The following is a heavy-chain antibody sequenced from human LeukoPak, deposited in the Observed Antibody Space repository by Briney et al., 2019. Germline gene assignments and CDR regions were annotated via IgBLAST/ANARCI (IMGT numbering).Heavy chain of an antibody. J-gene: IGHJ6*03. CDR3: AGSGYEGYYYYYMDV. CDR2: IYYSGST. CDR1: GGSISSYY. D-gene: IGHD5-12*01. V-gene: IGHV4-59*01. Sequence: SETLSLTCTVSGGSISSYYWSWIRQPPGKGLEWIGYIYYSGSTNYNPSLKSRVTISVDTSKNQFSLKLSSVTAADTAVYYCAGSGYEGYYYYYMDVWGKGTTVTVSS.